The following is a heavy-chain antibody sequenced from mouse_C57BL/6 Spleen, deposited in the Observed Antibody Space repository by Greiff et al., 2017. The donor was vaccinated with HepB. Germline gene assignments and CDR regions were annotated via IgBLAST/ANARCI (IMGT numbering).Heavy chain of an antibody. CDR1: GYAFSSSW. Sequence: VQLQQSGPELVKPGASVKISCKASGYAFSSSWMNWVKQRPGKGLEWIGRIYPGDGDTNYNGKFKGKATLTADKSSSTAYMQLSSLTSEDSAVYFCAGTTVCFDYWGQGTTLTVSS. CDR2: IYPGDGDT. V-gene: IGHV1-82*01. CDR3: AGTTVCFDY. J-gene: IGHJ2*01. D-gene: IGHD1-1*01.